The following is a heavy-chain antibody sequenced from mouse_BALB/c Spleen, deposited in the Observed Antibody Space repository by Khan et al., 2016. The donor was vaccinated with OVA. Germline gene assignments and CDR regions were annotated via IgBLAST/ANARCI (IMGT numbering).Heavy chain of an antibody. CDR2: ISSDGDYT. V-gene: IGHV5-9-3*01. CDR3: ARSPYDNFTY. D-gene: IGHD2-1*01. CDR1: GFTFSTYA. J-gene: IGHJ3*01. Sequence: EVELVESGGGLVKPGGSLKLSCAASGFTFSTYAMSWVRQTPEKRLEWVATISSDGDYTYYPDNVTGRFTISRDNAKNTLYLQMSMLRSTDTAMYYCARSPYDNFTYWGQGTLVTVSA.